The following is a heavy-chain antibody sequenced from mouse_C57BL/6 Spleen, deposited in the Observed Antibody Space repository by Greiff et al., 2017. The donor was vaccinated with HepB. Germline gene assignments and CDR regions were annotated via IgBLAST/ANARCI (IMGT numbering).Heavy chain of an antibody. D-gene: IGHD2-4*01. CDR1: GYTFTDYN. CDR2: INPNNGGT. V-gene: IGHV1-18*01. J-gene: IGHJ4*01. Sequence: EVQLQQSGPELVKPGASVKIPCKASGYTFTDYNMDWVKQSHGKSLEWIGDINPNNGGTNYNQKFKGKATLTVDKSSSTAYMELRSLTSEDTAVYYCARGDDYLYAMDYWGQGASVTVSS. CDR3: ARGDDYLYAMDY.